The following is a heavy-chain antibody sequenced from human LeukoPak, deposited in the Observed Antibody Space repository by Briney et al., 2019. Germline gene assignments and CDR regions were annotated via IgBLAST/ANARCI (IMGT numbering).Heavy chain of an antibody. D-gene: IGHD6-6*01. Sequence: SETLSLTCAVYGGSFSGYYWSWIRQPPGKGLEWIGEINHSGSTNYNPSLKSRVTISVDTSKNQFSLKLSSVTAADTAVYYCAKGITSIAARTAFLFDYWGQGTLVTVSS. CDR3: AKGITSIAARTAFLFDY. CDR1: GGSFSGYY. V-gene: IGHV4-34*01. CDR2: INHSGST. J-gene: IGHJ4*02.